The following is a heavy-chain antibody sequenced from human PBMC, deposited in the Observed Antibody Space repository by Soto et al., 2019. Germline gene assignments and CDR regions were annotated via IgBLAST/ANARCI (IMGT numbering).Heavy chain of an antibody. CDR1: GGSISSSSYY. Sequence: ETLSLTCTVSGGSISSSSYYWGWIRQPPGKGLEWIGSIYYSGSTYYNPSLKSRVTISVDTSKNQFSLKLSSVTAADTAVYYCASGYHPNYYYYYGMDVWGQGTTVTVSS. J-gene: IGHJ6*02. D-gene: IGHD5-12*01. V-gene: IGHV4-39*01. CDR2: IYYSGST. CDR3: ASGYHPNYYYYYGMDV.